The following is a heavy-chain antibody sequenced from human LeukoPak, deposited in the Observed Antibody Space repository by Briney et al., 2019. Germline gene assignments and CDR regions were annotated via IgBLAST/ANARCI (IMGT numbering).Heavy chain of an antibody. V-gene: IGHV4-34*01. CDR3: ARHPFATPFDF. CDR1: GGSFSGYY. J-gene: IGHJ4*02. D-gene: IGHD2-15*01. Sequence: PSETLSLTCAVYGGSFSGYYWSWIRQPPGKGLEWIGEINHSGSTNYNPSLKSRVTVSLDTSKNQVSLRLTSVTAADTAVYYCARHPFATPFDFWGRGTLVTVSS. CDR2: INHSGST.